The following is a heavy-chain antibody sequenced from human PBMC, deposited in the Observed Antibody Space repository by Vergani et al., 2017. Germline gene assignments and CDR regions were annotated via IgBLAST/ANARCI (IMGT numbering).Heavy chain of an antibody. J-gene: IGHJ6*02. CDR2: ISGSGGST. Sequence: EVQLLESGGDLVQPGGSLRLSCAASGFTFNHYAMNWVRQAPGKGLEWVSGISGSGGSTYYAGSVKGRLTISRDSSKNTLYGQMNSLSAGDTAVYYCAKANPRNSGYDYLYYYHAMDVWGQGTTVTVSS. CDR1: GFTFNHYA. CDR3: AKANPRNSGYDYLYYYHAMDV. V-gene: IGHV3-23*01. D-gene: IGHD5-12*01.